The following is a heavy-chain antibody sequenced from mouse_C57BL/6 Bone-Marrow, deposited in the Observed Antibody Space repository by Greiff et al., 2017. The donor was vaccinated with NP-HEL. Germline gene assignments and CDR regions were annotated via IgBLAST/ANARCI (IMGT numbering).Heavy chain of an antibody. CDR1: GYTFTSYG. V-gene: IGHV1-81*01. Sequence: QVQLQQSGAELARPGASVKLSCKASGYTFTSYGISWVKQRTGQGLEWIGEIYPRSGNTYYNEKFKGKATLTADKSSSTAYMELRSLTSEDSAVYFCAREALLERDYWGQGTTLKVSS. J-gene: IGHJ2*01. D-gene: IGHD2-1*01. CDR3: AREALLERDY. CDR2: IYPRSGNT.